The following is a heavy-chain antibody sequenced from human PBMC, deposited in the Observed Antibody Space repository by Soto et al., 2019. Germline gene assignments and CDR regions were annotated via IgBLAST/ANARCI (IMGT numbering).Heavy chain of an antibody. D-gene: IGHD6-6*01. CDR3: ARSQGIAARPGRDYYGMDV. J-gene: IGHJ6*02. CDR2: IIPIFGTP. V-gene: IGHV1-69*12. Sequence: QVQLVQSGAEVKKPGSSVKVSCKASGGTVSSYAISWVRHAPGQGLAWMGGIIPIFGTPNYAQKFQGRVTITADESTSTAYMELSGLRSEDTAVYCCARSQGIAARPGRDYYGMDVWGQGTTVTVSS. CDR1: GGTVSSYA.